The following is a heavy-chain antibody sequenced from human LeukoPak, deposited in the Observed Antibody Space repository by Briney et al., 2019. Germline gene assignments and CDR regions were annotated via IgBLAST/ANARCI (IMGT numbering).Heavy chain of an antibody. CDR2: INSSGSTI. V-gene: IGHV3-48*03. CDR1: GFTFSSYE. Sequence: GGPLRLSCAASGFTFSSYEINWVRQAPGKGLEGVSYINSSGSTIYYADSVKGRFTISRDNAKNSLYLQMNSLRAEDTAVYYCARDGMLGMDVWGQGTTVTVSS. CDR3: ARDGMLGMDV. D-gene: IGHD2-8*01. J-gene: IGHJ6*02.